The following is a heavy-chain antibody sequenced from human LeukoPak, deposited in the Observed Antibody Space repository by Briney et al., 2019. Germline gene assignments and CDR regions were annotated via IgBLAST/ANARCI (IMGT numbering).Heavy chain of an antibody. J-gene: IGHJ6*03. CDR1: GYSISSGHY. D-gene: IGHD3-3*01. CDR2: IYHSGST. Sequence: SETLSLTCKVYGYSISSGHYWAWIRQSPGKGLEWIGSIYHSGSTYYNLFLKSRVAISVDTSKNQFSLKLSSVTAADTAVYYCARTIFGVVLPSYYYYYMDVWGKGTTVTVSS. V-gene: IGHV4-38-2*02. CDR3: ARTIFGVVLPSYYYYYMDV.